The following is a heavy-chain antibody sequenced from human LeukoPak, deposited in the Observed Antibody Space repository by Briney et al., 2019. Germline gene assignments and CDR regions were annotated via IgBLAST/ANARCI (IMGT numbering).Heavy chain of an antibody. CDR1: GGSISNYY. J-gene: IGHJ4*02. CDR3: ARQAGSYSFYYFDY. D-gene: IGHD2-21*01. Sequence: SETLSLTCTISGGSISNYYWSWIRQPPGKGLEWIGYIYYNGDTNYNPSLKSRVTISVDTSKNQFSLKLSSVTAADTAVYYCARQAGSYSFYYFDYWGQGTLVTVSS. V-gene: IGHV4-59*08. CDR2: IYYNGDT.